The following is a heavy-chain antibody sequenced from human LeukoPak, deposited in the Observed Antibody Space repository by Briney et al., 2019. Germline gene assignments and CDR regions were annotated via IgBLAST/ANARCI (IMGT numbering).Heavy chain of an antibody. CDR3: ARGPLPWYDFWSGYFDY. CDR1: GGSISSYY. Sequence: SETLSLTCTVSGGSISSYYWSWIRQPAGKGLEWIGRIYTSGSTNYNPYLKSRVTMSVDTSKNQFSLKLSSVTAADTAVYYCARGPLPWYDFWSGYFDYWGQETLVTVSS. CDR2: IYTSGST. D-gene: IGHD3-3*01. J-gene: IGHJ4*02. V-gene: IGHV4-4*07.